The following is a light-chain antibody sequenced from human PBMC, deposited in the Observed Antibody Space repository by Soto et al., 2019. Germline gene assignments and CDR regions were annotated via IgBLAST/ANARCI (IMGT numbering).Light chain of an antibody. V-gene: IGKV3D-15*01. CDR1: QSVRSN. CDR3: QQYNNWPLT. J-gene: IGKJ5*01. Sequence: ELVITQSPSTVSVSPGERVTLSCRASQSVRSNLAWYQQKPGQSPRLLIYAASSRATGVPDRFSGSGSGTDFSLTISSLQSEDFAVYYCQQYNNWPLTFGQGTRLEIK. CDR2: AAS.